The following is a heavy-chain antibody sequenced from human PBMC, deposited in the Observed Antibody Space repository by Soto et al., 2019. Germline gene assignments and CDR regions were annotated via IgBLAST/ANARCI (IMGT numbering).Heavy chain of an antibody. V-gene: IGHV3-33*01. Sequence: GGSLRLSCAASGFTFSSYGMHWVRQAPGKGLEWVAVIWYDGSNKYYADSVKGRFTISRDNSKNTLYLQMNSLRAEDTAVYYCARDPGIAVAGVWYYYYMDVWGKGTTVTVSS. D-gene: IGHD6-19*01. J-gene: IGHJ6*03. CDR1: GFTFSSYG. CDR3: ARDPGIAVAGVWYYYYMDV. CDR2: IWYDGSNK.